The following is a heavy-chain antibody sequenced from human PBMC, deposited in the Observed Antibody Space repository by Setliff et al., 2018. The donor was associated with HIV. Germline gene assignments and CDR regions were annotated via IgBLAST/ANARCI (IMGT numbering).Heavy chain of an antibody. J-gene: IGHJ5*02. CDR1: GDSITSGGYY. CDR2: IYYSGNT. CDR3: TRDWRAYGLMGS. Sequence: SETLSLTCTVSGDSITSGGYYWTWIRQHPGKGLEWMGHIYYSGNTYHNPSLESRVTISVDVYENQLSLNLSAVTAADTAIYYCTRDWRAYGLMGSWGQGMLVTVSS. D-gene: IGHD4-17*01. V-gene: IGHV4-31*03.